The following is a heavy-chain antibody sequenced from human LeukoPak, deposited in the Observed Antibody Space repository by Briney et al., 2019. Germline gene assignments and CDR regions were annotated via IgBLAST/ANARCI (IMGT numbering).Heavy chain of an antibody. D-gene: IGHD2-15*01. J-gene: IGHJ3*02. Sequence: PGGSLRLSCAASGFTFNTYSMNWVRQAPGKGLEWFASISGDGRATYHADSVKGRFTISRDNAKRSLYLQMNSLRAEDTAVYYCVREVCSGGRCYAAFDIWGQGTMVTVSS. CDR2: ISGDGRAT. V-gene: IGHV3-21*01. CDR3: VREVCSGGRCYAAFDI. CDR1: GFTFNTYS.